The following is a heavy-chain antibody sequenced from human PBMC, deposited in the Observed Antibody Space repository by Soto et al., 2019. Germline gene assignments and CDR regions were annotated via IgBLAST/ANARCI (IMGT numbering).Heavy chain of an antibody. D-gene: IGHD2-21*02. J-gene: IGHJ4*02. Sequence: QVQLQESGPGLVKPSQTLSLTCTVSGGSISSGGYYWSWIRQHPGKGLAWIGYIYYSGSTYYNPSLKSRVTISVDTSKNQFSLKLSSVTAADTAVYYCARVVDWRGGDCYSWYFDYWGQGTLVTVSS. CDR1: GGSISSGGYY. V-gene: IGHV4-31*03. CDR2: IYYSGST. CDR3: ARVVDWRGGDCYSWYFDY.